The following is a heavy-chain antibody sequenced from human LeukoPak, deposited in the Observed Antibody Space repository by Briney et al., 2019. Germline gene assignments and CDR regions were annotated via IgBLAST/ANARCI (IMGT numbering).Heavy chain of an antibody. D-gene: IGHD6-19*01. Sequence: PGGTLRLSCAASGFTFSDYWMHWVRQGPGKGLVWVSRINTDGSDGGSTNYADSVKGRFTISRDNAKNTLYLQMNSLRAEDTAVYYCARVVAAGKWYFDLWGRGTLVTVSS. J-gene: IGHJ2*01. CDR1: GFTFSDYW. V-gene: IGHV3-74*01. CDR3: ARVVAAGKWYFDL. CDR2: INTDGSDGGST.